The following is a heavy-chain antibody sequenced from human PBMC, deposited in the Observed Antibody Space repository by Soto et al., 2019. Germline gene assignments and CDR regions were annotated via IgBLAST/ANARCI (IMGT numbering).Heavy chain of an antibody. J-gene: IGHJ6*03. CDR2: IYSGGST. D-gene: IGHD3-3*01. V-gene: IGHV3-53*04. CDR1: GFTVSSNY. CDR3: ARVRFGFLEWLPRPYYYMDV. Sequence: GGSLRLSCAASGFTVSSNYMSWVRQAPGKGLEWVSVIYSGGSTYYADSVKGRFTISRHNSKNTLYLQMNSLRAEDTAVYYCARVRFGFLEWLPRPYYYMDVWGKGTTVTVSS.